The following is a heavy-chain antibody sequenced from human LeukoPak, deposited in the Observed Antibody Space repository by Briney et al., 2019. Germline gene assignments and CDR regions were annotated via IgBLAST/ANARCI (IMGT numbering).Heavy chain of an antibody. Sequence: PSETLSLTCTVSGVSISPFYWSWIRQSPGKGLEWLAYINYSGSTNYNPSLRSRVTISLDASKNQFSLKLTSVTAADTAVYYCARVVVGYDILTGAPYYFDYWGQGTLVTVSS. V-gene: IGHV4-59*01. J-gene: IGHJ4*02. CDR3: ARVVVGYDILTGAPYYFDY. D-gene: IGHD3-9*01. CDR1: GVSISPFY. CDR2: INYSGST.